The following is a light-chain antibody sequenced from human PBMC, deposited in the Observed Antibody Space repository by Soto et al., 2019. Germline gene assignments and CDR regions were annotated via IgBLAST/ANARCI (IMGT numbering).Light chain of an antibody. CDR3: QSYDRSLSGSF. V-gene: IGLV1-40*01. J-gene: IGLJ1*01. CDR1: SSNIGAEYD. CDR2: GDN. Sequence: QSVLTQPPSVSGAPGQRVAISCTGSSSNIGAEYDVHWYQQLPGTAPKRLIYGDNNRPSGVPDRFSGSRSATSASLTITGLQAEDEADYYCQSYDRSLSGSFFGTGTKLTVL.